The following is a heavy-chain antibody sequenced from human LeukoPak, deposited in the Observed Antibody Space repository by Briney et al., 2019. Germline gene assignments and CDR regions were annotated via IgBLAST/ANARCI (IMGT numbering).Heavy chain of an antibody. CDR3: AREAARYSGSQYYFDY. D-gene: IGHD1-26*01. CDR2: IIPILGIA. Sequence: GASVKVSCKASGGTFSSYAISWVRQAPGQGLEWMGGIIPILGIANYAQKFQGRVTITADKSTSTAYMELSSLRSEDTAVYYCAREAARYSGSQYYFDYWGQGTLVTVSS. J-gene: IGHJ4*02. CDR1: GGTFSSYA. V-gene: IGHV1-69*04.